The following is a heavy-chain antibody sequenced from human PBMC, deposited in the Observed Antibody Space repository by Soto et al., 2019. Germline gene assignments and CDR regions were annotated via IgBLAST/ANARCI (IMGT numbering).Heavy chain of an antibody. J-gene: IGHJ5*02. CDR2: MNPGSGDT. D-gene: IGHD3-16*01. V-gene: IGHV1-8*01. Sequence: ASVKVSCKASGYSFTDNDVTWVRQATGQGLEWMGWMNPGSGDTGYAQKFQGRVTMTRDISIATAYMELSSLRSDDTAIYYCARMATFGSLNWFDPWGQGTLVTVSS. CDR1: GYSFTDND. CDR3: ARMATFGSLNWFDP.